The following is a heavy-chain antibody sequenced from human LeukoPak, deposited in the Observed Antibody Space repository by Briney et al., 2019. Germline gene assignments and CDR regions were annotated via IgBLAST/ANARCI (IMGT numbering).Heavy chain of an antibody. CDR1: GFTFSSYS. Sequence: GGSLRLSCAASGFTFSSYSMNWVRKAPAKGLEWVSALSSSGGDTFYADSVKGRFTISRDTSKNTLYLQMYSLRAEDTAVYYCAKAGTGTNMIFDYWGQGTLVTVSS. CDR3: AKAGTGTNMIFDY. J-gene: IGHJ4*02. CDR2: LSSSGGDT. V-gene: IGHV3-23*01. D-gene: IGHD1-1*01.